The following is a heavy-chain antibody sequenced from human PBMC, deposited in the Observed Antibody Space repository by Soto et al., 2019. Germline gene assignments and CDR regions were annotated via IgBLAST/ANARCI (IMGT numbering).Heavy chain of an antibody. CDR3: ARDLDGSGSYYTGY. V-gene: IGHV1-18*01. D-gene: IGHD3-10*01. CDR1: GYTFTSCG. CDR2: INTYSGNT. Sequence: ASVKVSCKASGYTFTSCGISWVRQAPGQGLEWMGWINTYSGNTNYAQKLQGRVTMTTDTSANTAYMELRSLRSDDTAVYYCARDLDGSGSYYTGYWGQGTLVTVSS. J-gene: IGHJ4*02.